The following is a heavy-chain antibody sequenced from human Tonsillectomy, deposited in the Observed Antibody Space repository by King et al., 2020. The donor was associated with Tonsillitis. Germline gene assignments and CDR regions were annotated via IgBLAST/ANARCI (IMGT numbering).Heavy chain of an antibody. CDR2: ISRIGDNT. D-gene: IGHD6-13*01. V-gene: IGHV3-23*04. J-gene: IGHJ6*02. Sequence: VQLVESGGGLVQPGGSLRLSCAASGFTFSSYVMNWVRQAPGKGLEWVSTISRIGDNTFYADSVKGRFTISRDNSRNTLYLQMDSLRAEDSAVYYWAKEVGSSWELYGMDVWGQGTTVTVSS. CDR1: GFTFSSYV. CDR3: AKEVGSSWELYGMDV.